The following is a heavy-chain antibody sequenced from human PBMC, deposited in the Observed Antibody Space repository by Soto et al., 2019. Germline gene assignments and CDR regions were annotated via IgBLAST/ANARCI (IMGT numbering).Heavy chain of an antibody. V-gene: IGHV1-69*01. Sequence: QVQLVQSGAEVKKPGSSVKVSCKASGGTFSSYAISWVRQAPGQGLEWMGGLIPIFGTANYAQKFQGRVTITADEATSTAYMELSSRRSEDTAVYYCASPYSSSWYRPYYYYGMDVWGQGTTVTVSS. CDR3: ASPYSSSWYRPYYYYGMDV. J-gene: IGHJ6*02. CDR1: GGTFSSYA. CDR2: LIPIFGTA. D-gene: IGHD6-13*01.